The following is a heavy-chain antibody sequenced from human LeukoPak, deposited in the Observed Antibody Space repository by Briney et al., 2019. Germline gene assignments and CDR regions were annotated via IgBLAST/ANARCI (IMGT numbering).Heavy chain of an antibody. Sequence: PSETLSLTCTVSVGSVSGYFWSWIRQPPGQGLEWIGGIYYSGTTDFNPSLRSRVTLSVDPSKNQSSLKLTSVTAADPAVYFCARHVPTPYYGTSGPFDYWGQGTLVTVSS. CDR2: IYYSGTT. J-gene: IGHJ4*02. V-gene: IGHV4-59*08. CDR1: VGSVSGYF. D-gene: IGHD3-22*01. CDR3: ARHVPTPYYGTSGPFDY.